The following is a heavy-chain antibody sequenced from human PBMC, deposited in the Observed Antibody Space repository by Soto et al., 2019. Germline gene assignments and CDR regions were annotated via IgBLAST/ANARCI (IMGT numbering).Heavy chain of an antibody. CDR3: ARVYDFSPGLYYYYGMDV. CDR2: ISSSGSTI. CDR1: GFTFSSYE. D-gene: IGHD3-3*01. V-gene: IGHV3-48*03. J-gene: IGHJ6*02. Sequence: LRLSCAASGFTFSSYEMNWVRQAPGKGLEWVSYISSSGSTIYYADSVKGRFTISRDNAKNSLYLQMNSLRAEDTAVYYCARVYDFSPGLYYYYGMDVWGQGTTVTVSS.